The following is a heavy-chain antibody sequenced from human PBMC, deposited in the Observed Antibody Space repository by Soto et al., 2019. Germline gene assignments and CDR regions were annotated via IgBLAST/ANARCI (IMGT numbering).Heavy chain of an antibody. CDR1: GGSISSSSYY. J-gene: IGHJ6*02. V-gene: IGHV4-39*01. CDR2: IYYSGST. D-gene: IGHD6-6*01. Sequence: SETLSLTCTVSGGSISSSSYYWGWIRQPPGKGLEWIGSIYYSGSTYYNPSLKSRVTISVDTSKNQFSLKLSSVNAADTAVYYCARLGGSSSEYYYYGMDVWGQGTTVT. CDR3: ARLGGSSSEYYYYGMDV.